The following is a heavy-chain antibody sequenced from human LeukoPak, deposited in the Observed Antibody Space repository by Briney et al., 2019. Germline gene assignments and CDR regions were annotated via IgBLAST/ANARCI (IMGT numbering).Heavy chain of an antibody. CDR3: ARAGGYSYGYVGY. V-gene: IGHV4-59*12. CDR2: IYYSGST. J-gene: IGHJ4*02. D-gene: IGHD5-18*01. Sequence: PSETLSLTCTVSGGSISSYYWSWIRQPPGKGLEWIGYIYYSGSTNYNPSLKSRVTISVDTSKNQFSLKLSSVTAADTAVYYCARAGGYSYGYVGYWGQGTLVTVSS. CDR1: GGSISSYY.